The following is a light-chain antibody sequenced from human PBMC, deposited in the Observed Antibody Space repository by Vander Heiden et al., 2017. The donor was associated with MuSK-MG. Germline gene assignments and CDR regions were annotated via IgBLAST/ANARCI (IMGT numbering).Light chain of an antibody. CDR3: QVGDSSNGVV. V-gene: IGLV3-9*01. CDR2: RDS. CDR1: NIGSKN. J-gene: IGLJ2*01. Sequence: SSELTQPLSVSVALGQTARITCGGNNIGSKNVHWYQQKPGQAPVLVIYRDSNRPAGIPERFSGSNAGNTATLTISRAQAGDEADYYCQVGDSSNGVVFGGGTKLTVL.